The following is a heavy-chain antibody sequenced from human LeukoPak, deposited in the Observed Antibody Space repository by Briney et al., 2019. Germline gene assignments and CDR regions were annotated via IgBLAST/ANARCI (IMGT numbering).Heavy chain of an antibody. V-gene: IGHV1-2*02. Sequence: ASVKVSCKASGYAFTGYYMHWVRQAPGQGLEWMGWINPNSGGTNYAQKFQGRVTITRDTSASTVYMDLGSLKSEDTAVYYCARGEDIVVVAAATIEYWGQGALVTVSS. D-gene: IGHD2-15*01. CDR2: INPNSGGT. J-gene: IGHJ4*02. CDR3: ARGEDIVVVAAATIEY. CDR1: GYAFTGYY.